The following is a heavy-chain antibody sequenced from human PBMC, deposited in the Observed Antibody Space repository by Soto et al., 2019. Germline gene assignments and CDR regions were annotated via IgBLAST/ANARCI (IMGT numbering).Heavy chain of an antibody. CDR3: AKGFCSSTRCLTYSYIDV. CDR2: ISWNSGTM. J-gene: IGHJ6*03. V-gene: IGHV3-9*01. D-gene: IGHD2-2*01. CDR1: GFSFDEYA. Sequence: EVQLVESGGGLVQPGRSLRLSCAASGFSFDEYAMHWVRQAPGKGLEWVSGISWNSGTMGYGESVKGRFTISRDNAKNSLYLKMDSLRAEDTALYYGAKGFCSSTRCLTYSYIDVWGKGTTVTVSS.